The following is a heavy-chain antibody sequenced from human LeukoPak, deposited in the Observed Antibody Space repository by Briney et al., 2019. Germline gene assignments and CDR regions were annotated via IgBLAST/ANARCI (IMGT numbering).Heavy chain of an antibody. CDR3: ARARRTGPNYYGSGSYYFDY. D-gene: IGHD3-10*01. V-gene: IGHV3-48*01. Sequence: GGSLRLSCAASGFTFSSYSMNWVRQAPGKGLEWVSYISSSSSTIYYADSVKGRFTISRDNAKNSLYLQMNSLRAEDTAVYYCARARRTGPNYYGSGSYYFDYWGQGTLVTVSS. CDR1: GFTFSSYS. CDR2: ISSSSSTI. J-gene: IGHJ4*02.